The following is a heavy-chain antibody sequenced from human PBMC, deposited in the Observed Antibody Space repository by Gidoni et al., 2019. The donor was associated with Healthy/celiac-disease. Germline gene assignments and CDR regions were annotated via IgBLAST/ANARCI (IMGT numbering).Heavy chain of an antibody. J-gene: IGHJ6*03. D-gene: IGHD6-6*01. Sequence: QVQLVESGGGVVQPGRSLRLSCAASGFTFSSYGMHWIRQAPGKGLEWVAVISYDGSNKYYADSVKGRFTISRDNSKNTLYLQMNSLRAEDTAVYYCAKDWRIAARDVYYYYYMDVWGKGTTVTVSS. V-gene: IGHV3-30*18. CDR3: AKDWRIAARDVYYYYYMDV. CDR1: GFTFSSYG. CDR2: ISYDGSNK.